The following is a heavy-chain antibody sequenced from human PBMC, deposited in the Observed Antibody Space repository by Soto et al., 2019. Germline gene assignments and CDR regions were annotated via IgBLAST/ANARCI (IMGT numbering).Heavy chain of an antibody. D-gene: IGHD2-8*02. V-gene: IGHV1-18*01. J-gene: IGHJ4*02. Sequence: GASVKVSCKASGYTFTSYGISWVRQAPGQGLEWMGWISAYNGNTNYAQKLQGRVTMTTDTSTSTAYMELRSLRSDDTAVYYCASEYYTGASHSQAFDYWGQGTRVTVSS. CDR2: ISAYNGNT. CDR3: ASEYYTGASHSQAFDY. CDR1: GYTFTSYG.